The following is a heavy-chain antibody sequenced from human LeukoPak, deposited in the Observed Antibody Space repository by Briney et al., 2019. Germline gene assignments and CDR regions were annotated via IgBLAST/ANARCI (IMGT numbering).Heavy chain of an antibody. V-gene: IGHV3-7*01. CDR3: ARHRSGGSQDDAFDI. Sequence: SWVRQAPGKGLEWVANIKQDGSEKYYVDSVKGRFTISRQNAKKSLFLQMNSLRAEDTAVYYCARHRSGGSQDDAFDIWGQGTLVTVSS. CDR2: IKQDGSEK. J-gene: IGHJ3*02. D-gene: IGHD2-15*01.